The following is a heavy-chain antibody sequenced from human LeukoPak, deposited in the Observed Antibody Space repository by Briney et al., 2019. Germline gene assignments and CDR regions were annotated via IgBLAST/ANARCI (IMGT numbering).Heavy chain of an antibody. CDR2: IYYSGST. D-gene: IGHD6-19*01. V-gene: IGHV4-59*01. CDR3: ASLYGIAVAGTGGPAFDI. Sequence: SETLSLTCTVSSGSISSYYWSWIRQPPGKGLEWIGYIYYSGSTNYNPSLKSRVTISVDTSKNQFSLKLSSVTAADTAVYYCASLYGIAVAGTGGPAFDIWGQGTMATVSS. J-gene: IGHJ3*02. CDR1: SGSISSYY.